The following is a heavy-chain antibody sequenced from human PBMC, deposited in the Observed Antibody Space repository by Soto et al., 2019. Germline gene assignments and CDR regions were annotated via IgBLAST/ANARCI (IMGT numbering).Heavy chain of an antibody. D-gene: IGHD6-13*01. Sequence: QVQLVQSGAEVKKPGASVKVSCKTSGYTFRSYSISWVRQAPGQGLEWMGWINVYNGNKKYAQNLQGRVTMTTDTSTSKAYMELRSLRSDDTAVYYCARDLAAGWFDPWGQGTLVTVSS. V-gene: IGHV1-18*01. CDR2: INVYNGNK. CDR1: GYTFRSYS. J-gene: IGHJ5*02. CDR3: ARDLAAGWFDP.